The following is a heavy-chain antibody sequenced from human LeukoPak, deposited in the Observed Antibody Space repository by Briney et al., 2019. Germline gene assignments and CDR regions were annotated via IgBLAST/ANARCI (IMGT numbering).Heavy chain of an antibody. CDR1: GYTFTGYY. V-gene: IGHV1-2*02. CDR2: INPNSGGT. J-gene: IGHJ4*02. D-gene: IGHD5-18*01. CDR3: ARGGVDTAMAPGGY. Sequence: GASVKVSCKASGYTFTGYYMHWVRQAPGQGLEWMGWINPNSGGTNYAQKFQGRVTMTRDTSISTAYMELSRLRSDDTAGYYFARGGVDTAMAPGGYWGQGTLVTVSS.